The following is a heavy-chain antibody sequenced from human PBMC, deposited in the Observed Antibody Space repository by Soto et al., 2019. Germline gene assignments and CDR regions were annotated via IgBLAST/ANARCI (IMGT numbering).Heavy chain of an antibody. CDR1: GYSFTSYW. CDR2: IYPGDSDT. V-gene: IGHV5-51*01. CDR3: ARSEVADDDAFDV. Sequence: GESLKISCKCSGYSFTSYWIVWVRQMPVKGLEWIGIIYPGDSDTRYSPSFQGQVTISADKSIRTAYLQWSSLKASDTAMYYCARSEVADDDAFDVWGQRTMVTVS. J-gene: IGHJ3*01. D-gene: IGHD6-19*01.